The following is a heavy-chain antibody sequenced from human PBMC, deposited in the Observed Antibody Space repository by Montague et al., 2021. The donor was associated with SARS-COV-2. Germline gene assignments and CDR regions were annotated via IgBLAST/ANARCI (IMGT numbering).Heavy chain of an antibody. D-gene: IGHD3-9*01. J-gene: IGHJ4*02. CDR3: ANRGVRYFDAQGAWYYFDY. CDR2: ISDSGGST. V-gene: IGHV3-23*01. Sequence: SLRLSCSASGFTFSSYGMTWVRQAPGKGLEWVSTISDSGGSTYYXDSVKGRFTISRDNSKSTLYLQMNSLRAEDTAVYYCANRGVRYFDAQGAWYYFDYWGQGTLVTVSS. CDR1: GFTFSSYG.